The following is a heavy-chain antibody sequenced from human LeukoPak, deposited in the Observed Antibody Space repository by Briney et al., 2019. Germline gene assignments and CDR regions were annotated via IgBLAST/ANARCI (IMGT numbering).Heavy chain of an antibody. CDR3: ASMIYHCGSGSYDPLSQDFDY. CDR2: ISSSSSYI. J-gene: IGHJ4*02. D-gene: IGHD3-10*01. CDR1: GFTFSSYS. V-gene: IGHV3-21*01. Sequence: GGSLRLSCAASGFTFSSYSMNWVRQAPGKGLEWVSSISSSSSYIYYADSVKGRFTISRDNAKNSLYLQMNSLRAEDTAVYYCASMIYHCGSGSYDPLSQDFDYWGQGTLVTVSS.